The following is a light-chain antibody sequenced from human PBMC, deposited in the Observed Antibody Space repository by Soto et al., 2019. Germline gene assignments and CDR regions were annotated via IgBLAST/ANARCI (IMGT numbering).Light chain of an antibody. CDR2: VAS. Sequence: EIVMTPSPATLSVSPGDRATLSARPSQSVSCNLAWYQQKPGQTPQLLIYVASTRATGIPFRFSGSGSGTEFTLTISSLPSEDFAVYYCQQYNFWPLTFGGGTKVEFK. V-gene: IGKV3-15*01. CDR3: QQYNFWPLT. J-gene: IGKJ4*01. CDR1: QSVSCN.